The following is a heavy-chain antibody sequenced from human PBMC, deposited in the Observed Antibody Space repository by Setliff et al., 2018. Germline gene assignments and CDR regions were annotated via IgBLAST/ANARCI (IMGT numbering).Heavy chain of an antibody. CDR3: ARGARLYETDHHYYGWLDP. CDR2: ISGDGRTI. J-gene: IGHJ5*02. D-gene: IGHD3-22*01. Sequence: PGGSLRLSCAASGFTFSTYAMSWARQAPGKGLEWISKISGDGRTIYQADSVRGRFTISRDNADNSLYLQMNSLRADDTAVYHCARGARLYETDHHYYGWLDPWGQGTLVTVSS. V-gene: IGHV3-48*04. CDR1: GFTFSTYA.